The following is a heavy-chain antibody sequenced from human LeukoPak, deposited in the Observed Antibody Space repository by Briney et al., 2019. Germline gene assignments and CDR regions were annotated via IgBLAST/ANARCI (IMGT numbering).Heavy chain of an antibody. Sequence: SETLSLTCTVSGGSISSYYWSWIRQPPGKGLEWIGYINYSGSTYYNPSLKSRVTISVDTSRSQFSLKLSSVTAADTAVYYCARVRSSGCYYFDYWGQGTLVTVST. CDR1: GGSISSYY. J-gene: IGHJ4*02. D-gene: IGHD6-19*01. CDR2: INYSGST. V-gene: IGHV4-59*01. CDR3: ARVRSSGCYYFDY.